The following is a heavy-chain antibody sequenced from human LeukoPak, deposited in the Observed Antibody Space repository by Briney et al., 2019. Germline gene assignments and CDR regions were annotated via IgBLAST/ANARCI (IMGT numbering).Heavy chain of an antibody. Sequence: PGGSLRLSCAASGFTFSSYWMSWVRQAPGKGLERVANIKEDGSEKYYVDSVKGRFTIPRDNAKNSLYLQVNSLRAEGTAVYYCARLGYPWYFDYWGQGTLVTVSS. CDR3: ARLGYPWYFDY. D-gene: IGHD2-15*01. CDR2: IKEDGSEK. J-gene: IGHJ4*02. CDR1: GFTFSSYW. V-gene: IGHV3-7*01.